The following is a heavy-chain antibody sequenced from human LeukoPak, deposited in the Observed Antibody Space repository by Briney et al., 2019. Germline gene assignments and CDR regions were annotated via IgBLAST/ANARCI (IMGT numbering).Heavy chain of an antibody. CDR1: RFTLSDLS. Sequence: PGRSRRLSRAASRFTLSDLSMSWVRQAPARGPEWVSSIGGPGSDTYHADFGKGRLTVCTHNSKHTLYRQASGRIAQDTAVYYCATDAIPRSSIWDYFDIWGQGDLTTVSS. CDR2: IGGPGSDT. D-gene: IGHD1-26*01. J-gene: IGHJ4*02. CDR3: ATDAIPRSSIWDYFDI. V-gene: IGHV3-23*01.